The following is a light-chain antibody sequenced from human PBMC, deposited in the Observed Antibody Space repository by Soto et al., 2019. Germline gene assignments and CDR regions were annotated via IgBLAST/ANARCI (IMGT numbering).Light chain of an antibody. V-gene: IGKV1-5*01. CDR2: DVS. Sequence: DIQMTQSPSTLSASVGDRVTITCRASQSISGWLAWYQQKPGKAPKLLIYDVSSLQNGVPSRFRGSGSGTEFALTISSLQPDDFATYYCQQYNSYSYTFGQGTKVDI. CDR1: QSISGW. J-gene: IGKJ2*01. CDR3: QQYNSYSYT.